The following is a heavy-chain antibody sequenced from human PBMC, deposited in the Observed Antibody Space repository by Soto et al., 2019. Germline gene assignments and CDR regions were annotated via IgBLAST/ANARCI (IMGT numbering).Heavy chain of an antibody. CDR2: IYHSGST. CDR1: GYSISSGYF. D-gene: IGHD3-22*01. CDR3: ARVASGDSSGYYSARFDF. J-gene: IGHJ4*02. V-gene: IGHV4-38-2*01. Sequence: KTSGSMSLTCAASGYSISSGYFWGWLRQPPGKGLEWIGSIYHSGSTYYNPSLKSRVTISVDTSKNQFSLKLSSVTAADTAGYYCARVASGDSSGYYSARFDFWGQGTLVTVSS.